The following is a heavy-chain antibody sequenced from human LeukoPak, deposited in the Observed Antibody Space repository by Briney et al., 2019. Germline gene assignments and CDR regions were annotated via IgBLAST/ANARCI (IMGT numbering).Heavy chain of an antibody. Sequence: PGGSLRLSCAASGFTFSSYSMNWVRQAPGKGLEWVSSISSSGSYIYYADSVKGRFTISRDNAKNSLYLQMNSLRAEDTAVYYCARDQVGAHNFDCWGQGTLVTVSS. CDR1: GFTFSSYS. D-gene: IGHD1-26*01. CDR2: ISSSGSYI. J-gene: IGHJ4*02. CDR3: ARDQVGAHNFDC. V-gene: IGHV3-21*01.